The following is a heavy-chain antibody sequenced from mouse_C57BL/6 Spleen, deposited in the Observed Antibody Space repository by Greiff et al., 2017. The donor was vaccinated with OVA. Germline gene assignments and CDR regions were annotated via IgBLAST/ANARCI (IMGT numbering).Heavy chain of an antibody. Sequence: QVQLQQPGAELVKPGASVKLSCKASGYTFTSYWMHWVKQRPGQGLEWIGMIHPNSGSTNYNEKFKSKATLTVDKSSSTAYMQLSSLTSEDSAVYYCVSMYYDYAMDYWGQGTSVTVSS. D-gene: IGHD1-1*01. CDR2: IHPNSGST. J-gene: IGHJ4*01. CDR1: GYTFTSYW. CDR3: VSMYYDYAMDY. V-gene: IGHV1-64*01.